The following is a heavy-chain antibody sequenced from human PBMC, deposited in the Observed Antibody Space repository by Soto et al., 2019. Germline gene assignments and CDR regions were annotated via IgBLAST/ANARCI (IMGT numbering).Heavy chain of an antibody. V-gene: IGHV3-21*01. J-gene: IGHJ4*02. CDR3: ARGRGVVATFDY. D-gene: IGHD3-3*01. CDR1: GFTFSSYA. CDR2: VSSTTTYI. Sequence: GGSLRLSCAASGFTFSSYAMHWVRQAPGKGLEWISSVSSTTTYIYYVDSVKGRFTISRDNAKDSLFLQMNSLRDEDTAVYYCARGRGVVATFDYWGQGILVTVSS.